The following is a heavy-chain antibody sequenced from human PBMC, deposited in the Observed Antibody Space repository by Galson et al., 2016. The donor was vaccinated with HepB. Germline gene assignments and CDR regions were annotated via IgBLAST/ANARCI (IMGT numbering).Heavy chain of an antibody. V-gene: IGHV6-1*01. Sequence: CAISWDSVSSNSASWVWLRQSPSRGLEWLGRTFYRSKWFTDYAPSVRGRITFSPDTAKNQFSLHLNSVTSEDTAVYFCARGRWTSGRPGGWFDPWGQGTLVTVSS. CDR2: TFYRSKWFT. CDR1: WDSVSSNSAS. D-gene: IGHD6-19*01. J-gene: IGHJ5*02. CDR3: ARGRWTSGRPGGWFDP.